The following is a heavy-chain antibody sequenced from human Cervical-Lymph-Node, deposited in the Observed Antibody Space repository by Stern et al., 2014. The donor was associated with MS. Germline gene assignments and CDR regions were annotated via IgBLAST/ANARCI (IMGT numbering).Heavy chain of an antibody. J-gene: IGHJ4*02. CDR2: ISYDGSDK. CDR3: ARGGAVATSDYYFDY. D-gene: IGHD5-12*01. CDR1: GFTFSYPA. V-gene: IGHV3-30*01. Sequence: VQLVESGGGVVQPGRSLRLSCAASGFTFSYPAMHWVRQAPGQGLEWVAVISYDGSDKNDADSVKGRFTISRDNSRNTLYLQMNSLRVDDTAVYYCARGGAVATSDYYFDYWGQGILVTVSS.